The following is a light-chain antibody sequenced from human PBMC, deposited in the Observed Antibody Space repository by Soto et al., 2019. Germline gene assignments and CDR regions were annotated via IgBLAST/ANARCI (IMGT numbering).Light chain of an antibody. V-gene: IGLV1-44*01. CDR1: SSNIGSNT. CDR3: CSYAGTTIHLI. Sequence: QSVLTQPPSASGTPGQRVTISCSGSSSNIGSNTVNWYQQLPGTAPKLLIYSNNQRPSGVPDRFSGSKSGTSASLTISGLQAEDEANYYCCSYAGTTIHLIFGGGTKLTVL. CDR2: SNN. J-gene: IGLJ2*01.